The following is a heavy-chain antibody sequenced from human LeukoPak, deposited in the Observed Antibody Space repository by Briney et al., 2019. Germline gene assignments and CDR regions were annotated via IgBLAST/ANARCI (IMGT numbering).Heavy chain of an antibody. D-gene: IGHD6-25*01. CDR3: ATDVTGSEDR. CDR1: GFPFGNFW. CDR2: MDTDGRTT. J-gene: IGHJ5*02. Sequence: PGGSLRLSCVVSGFPFGNFWMHWVRQVPGEGLVWVARMDTDGRTTDYADSVKGRFTISRDNARNTLYLQMRSLRADDTALYYCATDVTGSEDRWGQGTLVTVSS. V-gene: IGHV3-74*01.